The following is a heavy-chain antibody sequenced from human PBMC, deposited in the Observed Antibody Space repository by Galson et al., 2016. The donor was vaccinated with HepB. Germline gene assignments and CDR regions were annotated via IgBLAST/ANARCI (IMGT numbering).Heavy chain of an antibody. J-gene: IGHJ3*02. CDR2: INAGNGNT. CDR1: GYTFTSYA. CDR3: ARVDYSSSWFAFDI. D-gene: IGHD6-13*01. V-gene: IGHV1-3*01. Sequence: SVKVSCKASGYTFTSYAIHWVRQAPGQRLEWMGCINAGNGNTKYSQKFQGRVTITRDTSASTAYMELSSLRSEDTAVYHCARVDYSSSWFAFDIWGQGTMVTVSS.